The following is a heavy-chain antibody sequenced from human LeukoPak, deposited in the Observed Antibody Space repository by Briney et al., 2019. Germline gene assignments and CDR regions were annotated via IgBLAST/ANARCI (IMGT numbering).Heavy chain of an antibody. J-gene: IGHJ4*02. CDR1: GGTFNSYA. V-gene: IGHV1-69*05. Sequence: AVTVSFKASGGTFNSYAISWVRQAPGQGREGMGGIIPIFGTANYAQKFQGRGTITTDEAKSKAYMELRRVRYEEREVDYCARGGNYYDSSGYYYYFDYWGQGTLVTVSS. D-gene: IGHD3-22*01. CDR2: IIPIFGTA. CDR3: ARGGNYYDSSGYYYYFDY.